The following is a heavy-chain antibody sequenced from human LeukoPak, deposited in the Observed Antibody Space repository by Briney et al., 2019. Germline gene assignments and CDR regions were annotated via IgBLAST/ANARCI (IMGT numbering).Heavy chain of an antibody. V-gene: IGHV3-23*01. CDR2: ISGSGGNT. CDR3: AKDGEIVGDY. Sequence: GGSLRLSCAASGFTFSNYVMSWVRHAPGKGLEWVSAISGSGGNTYYADSVKGRFTISRDNSKNTLYLQMNSLRAEDTAVYYCAKDGEIVGDYWGQGTLVTVSS. CDR1: GFTFSNYV. J-gene: IGHJ4*02. D-gene: IGHD2-15*01.